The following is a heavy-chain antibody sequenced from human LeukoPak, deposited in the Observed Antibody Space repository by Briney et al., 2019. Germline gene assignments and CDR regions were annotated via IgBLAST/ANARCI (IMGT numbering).Heavy chain of an antibody. CDR2: ISWSSEYM. CDR3: AKEGSVCTNGICRYFDY. Sequence: GGSLRLSCAASGFTFRDSAMHWVRQVPGKGLEWVSSISWSSEYMYYADSVKGRFTIFRDNAKNSLYLQMDSLRAEDTALYYCAKEGSVCTNGICRYFDYWGQGTLVTVSS. J-gene: IGHJ4*02. V-gene: IGHV3-9*01. D-gene: IGHD2-8*01. CDR1: GFTFRDSA.